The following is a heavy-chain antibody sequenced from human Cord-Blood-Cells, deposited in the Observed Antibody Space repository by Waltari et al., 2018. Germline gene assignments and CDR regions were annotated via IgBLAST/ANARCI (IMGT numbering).Heavy chain of an antibody. CDR1: GVTFCRYT. CDR2: IATAGDT. J-gene: IGHJ3*02. V-gene: IGHV3-13*01. CDR3: ARSANDAFDI. Sequence: EVQAVEAGGGLVQPGGYLRLPCATSGVTFCRYTMTWVRQATGKGLEWVSAIATAGDTYYPGSVKGRFTISRENAKNSLYLQMNSLRAGDTAVYYCARSANDAFDIWGQGTMVTVSS.